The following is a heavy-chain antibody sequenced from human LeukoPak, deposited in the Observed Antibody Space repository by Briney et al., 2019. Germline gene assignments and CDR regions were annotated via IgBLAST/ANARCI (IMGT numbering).Heavy chain of an antibody. CDR3: ARVRGYSYGYDY. Sequence: GGSLRLSCAASGFTLSDYYMTWIRQAPGKGLEWISYIGNGGSNIMLYADSVKGRFTVFRDYAKNSLYLQMNSLRAEDTAVYYCARVRGYSYGYDYWGQGTLVTVSS. D-gene: IGHD5-18*01. CDR1: GFTLSDYY. CDR2: IGNGGSNIM. V-gene: IGHV3-11*04. J-gene: IGHJ4*02.